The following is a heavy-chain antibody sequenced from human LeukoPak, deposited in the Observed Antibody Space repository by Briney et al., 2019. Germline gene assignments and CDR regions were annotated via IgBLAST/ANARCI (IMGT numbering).Heavy chain of an antibody. CDR2: ISSSADTI. CDR3: TKERGSY. J-gene: IGHJ4*02. Sequence: GGSLRLSCAASGFIFISDELMWVRQAPGKGLESVSFISSSADTILYADSVKGRFTITIDNGKNALYLQMNSLRAEDTAVYYCTKERGSYWGQGTLVTVSS. V-gene: IGHV3-48*03. CDR1: GFIFISDE.